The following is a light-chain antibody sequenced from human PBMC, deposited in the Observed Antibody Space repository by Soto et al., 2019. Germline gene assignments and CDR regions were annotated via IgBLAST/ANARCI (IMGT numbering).Light chain of an antibody. Sequence: QSALTQPASVSGSPGQSITISCTGTSSDVGGYNYVSWYQQYPGRVPKLLIYDVSKRPSGVPDRFSGSKSGNTASLTISGLQAEDEADYYCCSYAGSYTLVFGGGTKLTVL. CDR1: SSDVGGYNY. J-gene: IGLJ2*01. V-gene: IGLV2-11*01. CDR2: DVS. CDR3: CSYAGSYTLV.